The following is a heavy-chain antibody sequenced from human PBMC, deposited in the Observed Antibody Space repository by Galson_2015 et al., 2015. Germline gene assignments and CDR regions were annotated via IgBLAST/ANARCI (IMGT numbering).Heavy chain of an antibody. CDR2: ISAGSYST. CDR3: VKGSRYQLPYPFDY. Sequence: SLRLSCAASGFTFNNYAMSWVRQAPGKGLDWVSSISAGSYSTYYADSVRGRFTISRDNSKNTLYLQMSSLTAEDTALYYCVKGSRYQLPYPFDYWGQGTPVTVSS. V-gene: IGHV3-23*01. J-gene: IGHJ4*02. CDR1: GFTFNNYA. D-gene: IGHD2-2*01.